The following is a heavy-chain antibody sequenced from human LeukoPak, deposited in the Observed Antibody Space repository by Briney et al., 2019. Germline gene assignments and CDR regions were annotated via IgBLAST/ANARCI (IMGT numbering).Heavy chain of an antibody. V-gene: IGHV4-59*01. Sequence: SETLSLTCAVYGGSFSGYYWSWIRQPPGKGLEWIGYIYYSGSTNYNPSLKSRVTISVDTSKNQFSLKLSSVTAADTAVYYCARVSQQLVYYYYYYMDVWGKGTTVTISS. D-gene: IGHD6-13*01. CDR3: ARVSQQLVYYYYYYMDV. J-gene: IGHJ6*03. CDR1: GGSFSGYY. CDR2: IYYSGST.